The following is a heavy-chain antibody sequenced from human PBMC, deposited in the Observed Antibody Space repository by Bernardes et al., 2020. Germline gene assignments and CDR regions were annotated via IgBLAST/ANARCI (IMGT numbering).Heavy chain of an antibody. Sequence: GGSLSLSCVVSGFTFNHAFMNWVRQAPGKGLEWVGRIKTKAHGETTEFAAPVQGRFTISRDDSKDTVYLQMNSLKTEDTAVYYCTTGLDYYFAYWGQGTLLTVSS. V-gene: IGHV3-15*07. CDR1: GFTFNHAF. J-gene: IGHJ4*02. CDR2: IKTKAHGETT. CDR3: TTGLDYYFAY. D-gene: IGHD1-1*01.